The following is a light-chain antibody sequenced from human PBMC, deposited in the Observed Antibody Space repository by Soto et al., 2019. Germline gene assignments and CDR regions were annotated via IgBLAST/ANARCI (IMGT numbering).Light chain of an antibody. J-gene: IGLJ1*01. V-gene: IGLV1-44*01. CDR3: ATWDDSLNGRYV. Sequence: QSVLIQPPSASGTPGQRVTISCSGSSSNIGSNTVNWYQQLPGTAPKLLIYGNNQRPSGVPDRFSGSKSGSSASLAISGLQSEDEGDYYCATWDDSLNGRYVFGTGTKLTVL. CDR1: SSNIGSNT. CDR2: GNN.